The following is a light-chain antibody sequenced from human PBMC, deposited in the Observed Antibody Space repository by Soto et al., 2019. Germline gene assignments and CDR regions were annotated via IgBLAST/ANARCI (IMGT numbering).Light chain of an antibody. CDR2: DVT. CDR1: SSDVGGFNY. Sequence: QSVLTQPASVSGSPGQSITISCTGTSSDVGGFNYVSWYQQHPGKAPKLMIYDVTNRPSGVSYRFSGSKSGNTASLTISGLQAEDEADYYCKSYISSSPYVFGTGT. V-gene: IGLV2-14*03. CDR3: KSYISSSPYV. J-gene: IGLJ1*01.